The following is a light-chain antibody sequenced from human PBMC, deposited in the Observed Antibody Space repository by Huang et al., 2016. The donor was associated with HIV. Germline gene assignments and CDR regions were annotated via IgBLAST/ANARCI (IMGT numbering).Light chain of an antibody. J-gene: IGKJ1*01. V-gene: IGKV3-20*01. CDR1: QSVSSSY. CDR3: QQYDSSPWT. Sequence: EIVLTQSPGTLSLSPGDRATLSCRASQSVSSSYVAWYQQKPGQAPRLLFYGASSRATGIPDRFSGSGSGTDFTITISRLEPEDFAVYYCQQYDSSPWTFGQGTKVEIK. CDR2: GAS.